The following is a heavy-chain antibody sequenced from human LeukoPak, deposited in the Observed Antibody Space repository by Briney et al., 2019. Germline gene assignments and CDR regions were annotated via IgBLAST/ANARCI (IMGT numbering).Heavy chain of an antibody. CDR2: ISSSSSYI. Sequence: GGSLRLSCAASGLTFSSYSMNWVRQAPGKGLEWVSSISSSSSYIYYADSVKGRFTISRDNAKNSLYLQMNSLRAEDTAVYYCARVGYCSSTSCYLRISDAFDIWGQGTMVTVSS. CDR3: ARVGYCSSTSCYLRISDAFDI. D-gene: IGHD2-2*01. V-gene: IGHV3-21*01. J-gene: IGHJ3*02. CDR1: GLTFSSYS.